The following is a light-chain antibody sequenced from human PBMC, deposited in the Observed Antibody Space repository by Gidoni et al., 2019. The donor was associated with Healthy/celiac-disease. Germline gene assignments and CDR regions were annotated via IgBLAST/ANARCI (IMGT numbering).Light chain of an antibody. CDR3: QQYGSSPWT. V-gene: IGKV3-20*01. CDR1: QNVSSSY. CDR2: GAS. J-gene: IGKJ1*01. Sequence: IAFSQPPGTLSLSSGERTILSCRASQNVSSSYLTWYQQKPGQAPRLLIYGASSRATGIPDRFSGSGSGTDFTLTISRLEPEDFAVYYCQQYGSSPWTFGQGTKVEIK.